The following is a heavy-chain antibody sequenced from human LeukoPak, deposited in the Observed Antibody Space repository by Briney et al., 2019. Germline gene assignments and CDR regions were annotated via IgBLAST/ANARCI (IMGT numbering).Heavy chain of an antibody. Sequence: SVKVSCKASGGTFSSSAISWARQAPGQGLEWLGGIIPIFGSSNYAQNFQDRVTITADESTSTAYMELSSLRSEDTAVYYCASVTTVTTKGHGAFDIWGQGTMVTVSS. D-gene: IGHD4-17*01. CDR2: IIPIFGSS. CDR3: ASVTTVTTKGHGAFDI. J-gene: IGHJ3*02. V-gene: IGHV1-69*13. CDR1: GGTFSSSA.